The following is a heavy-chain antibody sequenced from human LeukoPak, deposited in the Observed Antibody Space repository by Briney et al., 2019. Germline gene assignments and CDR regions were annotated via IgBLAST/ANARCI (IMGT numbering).Heavy chain of an antibody. D-gene: IGHD2-15*01. V-gene: IGHV4-34*01. CDR2: INHSGST. J-gene: IGHJ4*02. CDR1: GGSFSGYY. CDR3: ARGVGYCSGGSCYAHADYFDY. Sequence: SETLSLTCAVYGGSFSGYYWSWIRQPPGKGLEWVGEINHSGSTNYNPSLKSRVTISVDTSKNQFSLKLSSVTAADTAVYYCARGVGYCSGGSCYAHADYFDYWGQGTLVTVSS.